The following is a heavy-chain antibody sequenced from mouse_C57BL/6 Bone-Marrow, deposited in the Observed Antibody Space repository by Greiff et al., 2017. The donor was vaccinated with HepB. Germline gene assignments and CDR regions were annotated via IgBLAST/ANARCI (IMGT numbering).Heavy chain of an antibody. D-gene: IGHD2-3*01. V-gene: IGHV5-16*01. CDR3: ARVYDGYYLYYAMDY. CDR2: INYDGSST. Sequence: EVKLMESEGGLVQPGSSMKLSCTASGFTFSDYYMAWVRQVPEKGLEWVANINYDGSSTYYLDSLKSRFIISRDNAKNILYLQMSSLKSEDTATYYCARVYDGYYLYYAMDYWGQGTSVTVSS. J-gene: IGHJ4*01. CDR1: GFTFSDYY.